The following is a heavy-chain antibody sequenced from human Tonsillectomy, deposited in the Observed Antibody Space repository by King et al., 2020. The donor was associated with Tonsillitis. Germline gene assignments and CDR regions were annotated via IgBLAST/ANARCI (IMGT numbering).Heavy chain of an antibody. D-gene: IGHD6-13*01. CDR1: GFTFSSYG. CDR3: AKGHSWWYGMDV. Sequence: VQLVESGGGVVQPGRSLRLSCAASGFTFSSYGMHWVRQAPGKGLEWMAVISYDGSNKYYADSVKGRFTISRDNSKNTLYLQMNSLRAEDTAGYYCAKGHSWWYGMDVWGQGTTVTVSS. J-gene: IGHJ6*02. V-gene: IGHV3-30*18. CDR2: ISYDGSNK.